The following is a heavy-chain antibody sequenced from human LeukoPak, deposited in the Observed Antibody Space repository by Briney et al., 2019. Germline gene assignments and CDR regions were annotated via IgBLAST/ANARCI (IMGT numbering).Heavy chain of an antibody. Sequence: PGRSLRLSCAASGFTFSSYGMHWVRQAPGKGLEWVAVISYDGSNKYYADSVKGRFTISRDNSKNTLYLQMNSLRAEDTAVYYCARETGAGRYYFDYWGQGTLVTVSS. CDR1: GFTFSSYG. CDR3: ARETGAGRYYFDY. CDR2: ISYDGSNK. J-gene: IGHJ4*02. D-gene: IGHD3-10*01. V-gene: IGHV3-30*03.